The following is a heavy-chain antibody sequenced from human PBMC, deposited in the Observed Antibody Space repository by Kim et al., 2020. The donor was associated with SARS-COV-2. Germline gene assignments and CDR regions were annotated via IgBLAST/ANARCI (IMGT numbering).Heavy chain of an antibody. D-gene: IGHD3-10*01. V-gene: IGHV3-53*01. CDR2: IYGGGST. J-gene: IGHJ6*02. CDR3: ATSRGYNYYGIDV. Sequence: GGSLRLSCAASGFTVSSNYMTWVRQAPGKGLDWVSIIYGGGSTYYADSVKGRFTISRDNSKNTLYLQMNSLSVDDTAVYYCATSRGYNYYGIDVWGQGTTVTVSS. CDR1: GFTVSSNY.